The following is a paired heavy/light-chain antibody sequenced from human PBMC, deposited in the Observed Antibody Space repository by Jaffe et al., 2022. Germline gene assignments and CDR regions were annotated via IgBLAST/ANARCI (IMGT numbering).Light chain of an antibody. Sequence: DIQMTQSPSSLSASVGDRVTITCRASQRIDRHLNWYQQKPGKAPKLLIYETSNLEGGVPSRFSGSGSGTEFTLTISSLQPEDFATYYCQQSYSTPTFGQGTKVEIK. CDR3: QQSYSTPT. CDR1: QRIDRH. V-gene: IGKV1-39*01. J-gene: IGKJ1*01. CDR2: ETS.
Heavy chain of an antibody. CDR1: GYSISNIYS. CDR3: ARDRDTSRSDAFDM. J-gene: IGHJ3*02. Sequence: QVQLQESGPGLVKPSETLSLTCAVSGYSISNIYSWGWVWVRQPPGKGLEWIGTISDSGTTYYNPSLKRRVTISLDTSKKHFSLNLRSVTATDTAVYYCARDRDTSRSDAFDMWGQGTLVTVSS. D-gene: IGHD6-13*01. CDR2: ISDSGTT. V-gene: IGHV4-38-2*02.